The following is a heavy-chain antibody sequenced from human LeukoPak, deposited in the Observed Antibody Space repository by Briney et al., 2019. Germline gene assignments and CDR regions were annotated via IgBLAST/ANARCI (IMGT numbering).Heavy chain of an antibody. Sequence: GGSLTFSCAASGFTFTSYAMSWVRQAPGKGLEWVSSMCYSGGSTYYADSVKGRFTFSRDNSKNTMYLQMNSLRAEDTAVYYCTIDRAPYSSGWYYGYWGQGTLVTVSS. D-gene: IGHD6-19*01. V-gene: IGHV3-23*01. CDR3: TIDRAPYSSGWYYGY. CDR2: MCYSGGST. CDR1: GFTFTSYA. J-gene: IGHJ4*02.